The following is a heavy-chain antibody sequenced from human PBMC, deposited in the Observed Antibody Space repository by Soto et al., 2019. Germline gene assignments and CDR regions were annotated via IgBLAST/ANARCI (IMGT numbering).Heavy chain of an antibody. Sequence: TLVNPTQTLTLTCTFSGFSLSTSGVNVGWIRQPPGKALEWLALIYWDDAKRYSPSLKNRLTITKDTSKNRVVLTMTNIDPVDTATYYCAHRRRGFSYGHYFDYWGQGTLVTVSS. D-gene: IGHD5-18*01. CDR1: GFSLSTSGVN. J-gene: IGHJ4*02. CDR2: IYWDDAK. CDR3: AHRRRGFSYGHYFDY. V-gene: IGHV2-5*02.